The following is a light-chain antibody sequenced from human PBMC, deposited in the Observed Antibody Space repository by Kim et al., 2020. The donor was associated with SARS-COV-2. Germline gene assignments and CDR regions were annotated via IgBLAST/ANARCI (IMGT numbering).Light chain of an antibody. Sequence: QSVLTQPPSASATPGQRVTFSCSGSRSNIGGNTVNWYQQLPGTAPKLLIFSNDQRPSGVPDRFSGSKSGTSASLAISGLQSEDEADYYCSTWDDSLDGPVFGGGTQLTVL. CDR1: RSNIGGNT. V-gene: IGLV1-44*01. CDR3: STWDDSLDGPV. J-gene: IGLJ3*02. CDR2: SND.